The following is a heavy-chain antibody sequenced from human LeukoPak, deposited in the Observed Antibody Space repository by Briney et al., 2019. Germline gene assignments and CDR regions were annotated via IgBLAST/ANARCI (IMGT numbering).Heavy chain of an antibody. V-gene: IGHV3-30*18. CDR1: GFTFGSYG. CDR2: ISYDGSNK. Sequence: GGSLRLSCAASGFTFGSYGMPWVRQAPGKGLEWVAVISYDGSNKYYADSVKGRFTISRDNSKNTLYLQMNSLRAEDTAVYYCAKNGVGTTYFDYWGQGTLVTVSS. D-gene: IGHD1-1*01. CDR3: AKNGVGTTYFDY. J-gene: IGHJ4*02.